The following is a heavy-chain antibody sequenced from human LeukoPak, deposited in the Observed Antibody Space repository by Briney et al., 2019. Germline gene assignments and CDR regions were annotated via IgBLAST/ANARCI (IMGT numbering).Heavy chain of an antibody. CDR2: ISYDGNNK. D-gene: IGHD2-2*01. Sequence: GGSLRLSCAASGFTFSSYAMHWVRQAPGKGLEWVAVISYDGNNKYYADSVKGRFTISRDNSKNTLYLQMNSLRAEDTAVYYCVLGSYQLPFDYWGQGTLVTVSS. V-gene: IGHV3-30-3*01. J-gene: IGHJ4*02. CDR1: GFTFSSYA. CDR3: VLGSYQLPFDY.